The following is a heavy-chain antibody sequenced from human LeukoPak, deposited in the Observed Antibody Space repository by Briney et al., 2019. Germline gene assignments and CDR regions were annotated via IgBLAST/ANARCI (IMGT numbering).Heavy chain of an antibody. CDR2: IYYSGST. V-gene: IGHV4-59*12. J-gene: IGHJ6*03. CDR1: GGSTSSYY. Sequence: SETLSLTCTVSGGSTSSYYWSWIRQPPGKGLEWIGYIYYSGSTNYNPSLKSRVTISVDTSKNQFSLKLSSVTAADTAVYYCAREHCSGGSCYSIYYYYYMDVWGIGTTVTVSS. D-gene: IGHD2-15*01. CDR3: AREHCSGGSCYSIYYYYYMDV.